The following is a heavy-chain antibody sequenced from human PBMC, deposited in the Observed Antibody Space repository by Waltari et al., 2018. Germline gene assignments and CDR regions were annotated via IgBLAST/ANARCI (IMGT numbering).Heavy chain of an antibody. D-gene: IGHD2-2*01. Sequence: QLQLQESGPGLVKPSETLSLTCTVSGGSISSSSYYWGWIRQPPGKGLEWIGSIYYSGSTYYNPSLKSRVTISVDTSKNQFSLKLSSVTAADTAVYYCARDSISSTTDYFDYWGQGTLVTVSS. V-gene: IGHV4-39*07. CDR3: ARDSISSTTDYFDY. CDR2: IYYSGST. CDR1: GGSISSSSYY. J-gene: IGHJ4*02.